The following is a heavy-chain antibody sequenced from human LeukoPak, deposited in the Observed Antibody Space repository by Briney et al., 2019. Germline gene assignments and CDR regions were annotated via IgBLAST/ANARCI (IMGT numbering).Heavy chain of an antibody. CDR2: ISGSGGST. CDR3: AKGWAAAGTDPYNWFDP. Sequence: GGSLRLSCAASGFTFSSYAMSWVRQAPGKGLERVSAISGSGGSTYYADSVKGRFTISRDNSKNTLYLQMNSLRAEDTAVYYCAKGWAAAGTDPYNWFDPWGQGTLVTVSS. D-gene: IGHD6-13*01. V-gene: IGHV3-23*01. CDR1: GFTFSSYA. J-gene: IGHJ5*02.